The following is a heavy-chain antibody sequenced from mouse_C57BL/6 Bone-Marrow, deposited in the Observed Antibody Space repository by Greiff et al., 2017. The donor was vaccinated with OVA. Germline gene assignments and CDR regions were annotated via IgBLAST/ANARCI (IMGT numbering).Heavy chain of an antibody. J-gene: IGHJ3*01. V-gene: IGHV1-22*01. CDR3: ALDYYGSSAWFAY. Sequence: VQLKESGPELVKPGASVKMSCKASGYTFTDYNMHWVKQSHGKSLEWIGYINPNNGGTSYNQKFKGKATLTVNKSSSTAYMELRSLTSEDSAVYYCALDYYGSSAWFAYWGQGTLVTVSA. CDR2: INPNNGGT. D-gene: IGHD1-1*01. CDR1: GYTFTDYN.